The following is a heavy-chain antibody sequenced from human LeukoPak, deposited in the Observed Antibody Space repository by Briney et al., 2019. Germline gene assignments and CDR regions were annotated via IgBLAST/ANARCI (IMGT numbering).Heavy chain of an antibody. CDR3: ARDLRYSSGWSASGMDV. V-gene: IGHV1-2*02. CDR2: INPNSGGT. CDR1: GYTFTDYY. D-gene: IGHD6-19*01. Sequence: GASVKVSCKASGYTFTDYYMHWVRQAPGQGLEWMGWINPNSGGTNYAQKFQGRVTMTRDTSISTAYMELRSLRSDDTAVYYCARDLRYSSGWSASGMDVWGKGTTVTISS. J-gene: IGHJ6*03.